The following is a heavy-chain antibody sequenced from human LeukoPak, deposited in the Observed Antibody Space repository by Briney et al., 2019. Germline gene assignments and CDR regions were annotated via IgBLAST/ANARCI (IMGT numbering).Heavy chain of an antibody. D-gene: IGHD5-12*01. V-gene: IGHV1-18*01. CDR2: ISAYNGNT. CDR1: GYTFTSYG. CDR3: ARDEWLRLRGAYYYYYGMDV. J-gene: IGHJ6*02. Sequence: GASVNVPCKASGYTFTSYGISWVRQAPGQGLEWMGWISAYNGNTNYAQKLQGRVTMTTDTSTSTAYMELRSLRSDDTAVYYCARDEWLRLRGAYYYYYGMDVWGQGTTVTVSS.